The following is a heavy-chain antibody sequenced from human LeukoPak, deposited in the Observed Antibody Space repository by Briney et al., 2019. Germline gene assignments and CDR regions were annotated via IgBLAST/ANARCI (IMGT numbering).Heavy chain of an antibody. CDR1: GFSVTNYY. CDR3: TRDPDG. CDR2: IYSGGDT. J-gene: IGHJ4*02. V-gene: IGHV3-66*01. Sequence: GGSPRLSCAASGFSVTNYYMSWVRRAPGKGLEWVSVIYSGGDTFHSDSVKGRFILSRDISKNTLYLQMNSLRVDDTAVYYCTRDPDGWGQGTLVTVSS.